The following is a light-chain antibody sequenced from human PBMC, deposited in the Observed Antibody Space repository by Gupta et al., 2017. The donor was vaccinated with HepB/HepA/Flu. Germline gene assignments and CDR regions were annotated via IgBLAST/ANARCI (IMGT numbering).Light chain of an antibody. CDR1: SNNVGNEG. V-gene: IGLV10-54*04. J-gene: IGLJ1*01. CDR2: LNN. CDR3: SSWYGSRNAPV. Sequence: QAALTQPPSASQAFGQPATITCTGSSNNVGNEGGAWLQQHEGNPPKLLSYLNNNRPSGISERFSASKSGSTAALTITELQPEDDADYFCSSWYGSRNAPVFGAGTKVTVL.